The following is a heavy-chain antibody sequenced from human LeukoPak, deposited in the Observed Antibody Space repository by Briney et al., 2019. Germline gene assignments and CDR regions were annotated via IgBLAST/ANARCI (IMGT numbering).Heavy chain of an antibody. CDR1: GFTFSSYS. D-gene: IGHD2-2*01. V-gene: IGHV3-21*04. CDR2: ISSSSSYI. CDR3: ARGGGYCSSTSCRDAFDI. Sequence: GGSLRLSCAASGFTFSSYSMNWVRQAPGKGLEWVSSISSSSSYIYYADSVKGRFHISRDNAKNSLYLQMNSLRAEDTALYYCARGGGYCSSTSCRDAFDIWGQGTMVTVSS. J-gene: IGHJ3*02.